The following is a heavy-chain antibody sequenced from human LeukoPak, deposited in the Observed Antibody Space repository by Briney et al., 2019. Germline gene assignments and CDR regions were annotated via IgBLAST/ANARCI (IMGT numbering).Heavy chain of an antibody. CDR2: INTDGSST. CDR3: AREGLPYYDFWSGYYGHDAFDI. CDR1: GFTFSSYW. D-gene: IGHD3-3*01. V-gene: IGHV3-74*01. Sequence: GGSLRLSCAASGFTFSSYWMHWVRQAPGKGLVWVSRINTDGSSTSYADSVKGRFTISRDNAKNTLYLQMNSLRAEDTAVYYCAREGLPYYDFWSGYYGHDAFDIWGQGTMVTVSS. J-gene: IGHJ3*02.